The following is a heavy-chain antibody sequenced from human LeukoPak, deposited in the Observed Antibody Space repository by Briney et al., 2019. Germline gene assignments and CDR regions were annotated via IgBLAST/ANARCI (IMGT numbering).Heavy chain of an antibody. CDR1: GGSFSGYY. V-gene: IGHV4-34*01. CDR3: ARYYRGGWYYLDY. Sequence: PSETLSLTCAVYGGSFSGYYWSWIRQPPGKGLEWIGEINHSGSTNYNPSLKSRVTISVDTSKNQFSLKLSSVTAADTAAYYCARYYRGGWYYLDYWGQGTLVTVSS. J-gene: IGHJ4*02. CDR2: INHSGST. D-gene: IGHD6-19*01.